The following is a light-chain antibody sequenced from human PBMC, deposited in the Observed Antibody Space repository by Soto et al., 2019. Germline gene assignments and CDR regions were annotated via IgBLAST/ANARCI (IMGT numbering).Light chain of an antibody. CDR1: QSLLYSSNNKNN. J-gene: IGKJ1*01. CDR2: WAS. CDR3: QQYSDTPRT. V-gene: IGKV4-1*01. Sequence: DIVMTQSPDSLAVSLGERATINCKSSQSLLYSSNNKNNLAWHQQKPGQPPKLLIYWASTRESGVPDRFSGSGSGTDFTLTISSLQAEDVAVYYCQQYSDTPRTFGQGTRVEIK.